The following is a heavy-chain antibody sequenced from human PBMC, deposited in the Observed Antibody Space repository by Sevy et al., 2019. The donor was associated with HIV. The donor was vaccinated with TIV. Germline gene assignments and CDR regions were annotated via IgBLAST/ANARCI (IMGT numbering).Heavy chain of an antibody. CDR3: ARVVRLHLGELIRTYNWFDP. V-gene: IGHV1-69*13. Sequence: ASVKVSCKASGGTFSSYAISWVRQAPGQGLEWMGGIIPIFGTANYAQKFQGRVTITADESTSTAYMELSSLRSEDTAVYYCARVVRLHLGELIRTYNWFDPWGQGTLVTVSS. J-gene: IGHJ5*02. CDR2: IIPIFGTA. D-gene: IGHD3-16*01. CDR1: GGTFSSYA.